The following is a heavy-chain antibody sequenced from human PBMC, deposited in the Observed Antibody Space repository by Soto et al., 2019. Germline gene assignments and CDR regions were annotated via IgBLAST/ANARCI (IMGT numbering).Heavy chain of an antibody. CDR2: ISGSGGST. D-gene: IGHD3-3*01. CDR1: GFTFSSYA. J-gene: IGHJ4*02. Sequence: PGGSLRLSCAASGFTFSSYAMSWVRQAPGKGLEWVSAISGSGGSTYYADSVKGRFTISRDNSKNTLYLQMNSLRAEDTAVYYCAKETSITIFGVVHLKFDYWGQGTLVTVSS. V-gene: IGHV3-23*01. CDR3: AKETSITIFGVVHLKFDY.